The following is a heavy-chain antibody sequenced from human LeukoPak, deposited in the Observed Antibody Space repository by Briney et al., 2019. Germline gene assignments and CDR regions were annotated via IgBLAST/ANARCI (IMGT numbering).Heavy chain of an antibody. CDR3: ARLNMVRGVIINYYYMDV. J-gene: IGHJ6*03. D-gene: IGHD3-10*01. V-gene: IGHV3-21*01. CDR2: ISGSSTYI. Sequence: GGSLRLSCAASGFTFSSYSMNWVRQAPGKGLEWVSSISGSSTYIYYADSVKGRFTISRDNAKNSLYLQMNSLRAEDTAVYYCARLNMVRGVIINYYYMDVWGKGTTVTVSS. CDR1: GFTFSSYS.